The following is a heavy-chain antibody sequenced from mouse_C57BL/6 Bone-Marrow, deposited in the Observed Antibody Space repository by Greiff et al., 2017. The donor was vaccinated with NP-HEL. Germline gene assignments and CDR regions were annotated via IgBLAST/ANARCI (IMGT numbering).Heavy chain of an antibody. J-gene: IGHJ2*01. D-gene: IGHD2-1*01. CDR1: GYSITSGYY. CDR3: ARVNYYLDY. V-gene: IGHV3-6*01. Sequence: DVQLQESGPGLVKPSQSLSLTCSVTGYSITSGYYWNGIRQCPGNKREWMGYISYDGSNNYNPALKNRISITRDTSKNQFFLKLNSVTTEDTATYYCARVNYYLDYWGQGTTLTVSS. CDR2: ISYDGSN.